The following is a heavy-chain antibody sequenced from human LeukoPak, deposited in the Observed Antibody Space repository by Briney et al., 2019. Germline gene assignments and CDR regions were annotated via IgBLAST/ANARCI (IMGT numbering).Heavy chain of an antibody. Sequence: ASVKVSCKASGYTFTGYYMHWVRQAPGQGLEWMGWINPNSGGTNYAQKFQGRVTMTRDTSISTAYMELSSLRSEDTAVYYCATDLKTRSVGLAAAGTSDYWGQGTLVTVSS. CDR3: ATDLKTRSVGLAAAGTSDY. D-gene: IGHD6-13*01. J-gene: IGHJ4*02. CDR2: INPNSGGT. CDR1: GYTFTGYY. V-gene: IGHV1-2*02.